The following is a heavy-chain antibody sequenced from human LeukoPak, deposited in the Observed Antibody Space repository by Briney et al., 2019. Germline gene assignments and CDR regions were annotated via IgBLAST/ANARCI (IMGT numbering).Heavy chain of an antibody. J-gene: IGHJ4*02. CDR1: GGSFSGYY. Sequence: PSETLSLTCAVYGGSFSGYYWSWIRQPPGKGLEWIGEINHSGSTNYNPSLKSRVTISVDTSKNQFSLKLSSVTAADTAVYYCARRQGYSSGCYWGQGTLVTVSS. V-gene: IGHV4-34*01. CDR3: ARRQGYSSGCY. D-gene: IGHD6-19*01. CDR2: INHSGST.